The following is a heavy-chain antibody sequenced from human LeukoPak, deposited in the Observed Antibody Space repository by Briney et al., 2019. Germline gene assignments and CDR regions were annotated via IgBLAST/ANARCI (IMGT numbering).Heavy chain of an antibody. Sequence: SQTLSLTCTVSGGSISSGSYYWTWIRRPAGKGLEWIGRIYTTGSTNYSPSLKSRVTISVDTSKNQFSLKLSSVTAADTAVYYCARVGDWPDVWGQGTTVTVSS. V-gene: IGHV4-61*02. CDR1: GGSISSGSYY. J-gene: IGHJ6*02. D-gene: IGHD3-16*01. CDR2: IYTTGST. CDR3: ARVGDWPDV.